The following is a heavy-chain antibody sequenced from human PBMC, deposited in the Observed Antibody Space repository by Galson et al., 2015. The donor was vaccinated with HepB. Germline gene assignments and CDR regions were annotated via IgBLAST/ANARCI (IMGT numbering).Heavy chain of an antibody. CDR3: ARAGGVTLIRGVIISGMDV. Sequence: SLRLSCAGSGFTFSSSPMHWVRQAPGKGLEWVALISNDGSIKYYADSMKGRFTIFRDNSENTVFLQINSLRSEDTAVYYCARAGGVTLIRGVIISGMDVWGQGTTVTVSS. CDR1: GFTFSSSP. CDR2: ISNDGSIK. D-gene: IGHD3-10*01. V-gene: IGHV3-30-3*01. J-gene: IGHJ6*02.